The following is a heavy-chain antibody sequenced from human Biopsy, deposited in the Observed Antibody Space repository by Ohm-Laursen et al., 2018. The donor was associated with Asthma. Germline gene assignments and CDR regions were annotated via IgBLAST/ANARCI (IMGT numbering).Heavy chain of an antibody. CDR2: ISYDGSTK. CDR1: GFTLTTYA. J-gene: IGHJ6*02. Sequence: SLRLSCAAPGFTLTTYAIHWVRQAPGKGLEWVAVISYDGSTKYSADSVKGHFIVSRDISKNILSLQMNSLRPEDTAVYYCARDVVWFREVGGMDVWGQGTTVTVSS. V-gene: IGHV3-30*03. D-gene: IGHD3-10*01. CDR3: ARDVVWFREVGGMDV.